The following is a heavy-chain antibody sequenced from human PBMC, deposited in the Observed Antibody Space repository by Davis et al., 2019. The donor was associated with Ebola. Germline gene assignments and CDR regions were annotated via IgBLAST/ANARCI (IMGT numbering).Heavy chain of an antibody. CDR3: ARDLAQLLYSYYSYGMGV. CDR1: GFTFSSYG. Sequence: GESLKISCAASGFTFSSYGMHWVRQAPGKGLEWVAVIWYDGSNKYYADSVKGRFTISRDNSKNTLYLQMNSLRAEDTAVYYCARDLAQLLYSYYSYGMGVWGQGTTVTVSS. CDR2: IWYDGSNK. D-gene: IGHD2-2*02. V-gene: IGHV3-33*01. J-gene: IGHJ6*02.